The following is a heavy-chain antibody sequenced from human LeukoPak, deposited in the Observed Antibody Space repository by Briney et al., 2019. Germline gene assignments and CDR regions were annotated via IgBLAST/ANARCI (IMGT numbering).Heavy chain of an antibody. D-gene: IGHD3-10*01. CDR2: ISAYNGNT. J-gene: IGHJ4*02. V-gene: IGHV1-18*04. CDR3: ARDLQLGVRGVIITAGGDFDY. Sequence: ASVKVSCKASGYTFTSYGIRWVRQAPGQGLEWMGWISAYNGNTNYAQKLQGRVTMTPDTSTSTAYMELRSLRSDDTAVYYCARDLQLGVRGVIITAGGDFDYWGQGTLVTVSS. CDR1: GYTFTSYG.